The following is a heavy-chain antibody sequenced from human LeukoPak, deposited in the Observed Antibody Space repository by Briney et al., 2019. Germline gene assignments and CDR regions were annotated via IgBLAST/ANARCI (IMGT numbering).Heavy chain of an antibody. CDR2: IYYSGST. D-gene: IGHD4-11*01. CDR3: ARAQKGMTTVHYYYYFYMDV. CDR1: GGSISSGDYY. J-gene: IGHJ6*03. V-gene: IGHV4-31*03. Sequence: SETLSLTCTVSGGSISSGDYYWNWIRQHPGKGLEWIGYIYYSGSTYYNPSLKSRVTISGDTSKNQFSLTLTSVTAADTAVYYCARAQKGMTTVHYYYYFYMDVWGNGTTVTVSS.